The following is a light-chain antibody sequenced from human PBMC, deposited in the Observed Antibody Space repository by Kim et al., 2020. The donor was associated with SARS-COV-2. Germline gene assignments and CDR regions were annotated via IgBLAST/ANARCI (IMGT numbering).Light chain of an antibody. V-gene: IGLV1-44*01. Sequence: QSVLTQPPSSSGTPGHRVTISCSGSTSNIGSNPVSWYQQLPGTAPQLLIYSNDRRPAGVPDRFSGSESGTSASLAISGLQSEDESDYYCAAWDDSLNGCVFGAGTQLTVL. CDR1: TSNIGSNP. CDR3: AAWDDSLNGCV. J-gene: IGLJ7*01. CDR2: SND.